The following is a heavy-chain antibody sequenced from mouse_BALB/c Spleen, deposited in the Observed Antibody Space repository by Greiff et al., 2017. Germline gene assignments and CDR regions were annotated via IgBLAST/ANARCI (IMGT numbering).Heavy chain of an antibody. Sequence: VQLQQSGPGLVKPSQSLSLTCTVTGYSITSDYAWNWIRQFPGNKLEWMGYISYSGSTSYNPSLKSRISITRDTSKNQFFLQLNSVTTEDTATYYCARSQLGPESYYAMDYWGQGTSVTVSS. CDR1: GYSITSDYA. CDR2: ISYSGST. D-gene: IGHD4-1*02. CDR3: ARSQLGPESYYAMDY. J-gene: IGHJ4*01. V-gene: IGHV3-2*02.